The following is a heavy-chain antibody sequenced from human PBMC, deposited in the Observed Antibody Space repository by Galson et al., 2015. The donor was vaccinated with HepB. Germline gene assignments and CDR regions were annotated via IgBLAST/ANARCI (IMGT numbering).Heavy chain of an antibody. V-gene: IGHV1-3*01. D-gene: IGHD6-13*01. CDR2: INAGNANT. CDR3: ARGVWYSSSWALFDY. Sequence: SVKVSCKASGYTFTNYAMHWVRQAPGQRLEWMGWINAGNANTKYSQNFQGRVTITRDTSASTAYMELSSLRSEDTAVYYCARGVWYSSSWALFDYWGQGTQVTVSS. CDR1: GYTFTNYA. J-gene: IGHJ4*02.